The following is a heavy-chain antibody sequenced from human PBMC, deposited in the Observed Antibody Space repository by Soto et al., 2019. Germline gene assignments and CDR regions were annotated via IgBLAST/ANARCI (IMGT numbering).Heavy chain of an antibody. CDR2: IYYSGST. V-gene: IGHV4-59*08. Sequence: QVQLQESGPGLVKPSETLSLTCTVSGGSISSYYWSWIRQPPGKGLEWIGYIYYSGSTNYNPSLKSRVTISVDTSKNQFSLKLSSVTAADTAVYYCASYIAAAGTGFDPWGQGILVTVSS. CDR3: ASYIAAAGTGFDP. D-gene: IGHD6-13*01. J-gene: IGHJ5*02. CDR1: GGSISSYY.